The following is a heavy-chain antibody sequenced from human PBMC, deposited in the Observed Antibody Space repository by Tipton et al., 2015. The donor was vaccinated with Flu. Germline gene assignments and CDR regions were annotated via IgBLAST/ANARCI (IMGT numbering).Heavy chain of an antibody. J-gene: IGHJ4*02. V-gene: IGHV4-61*02. CDR3: ARLSSNWHHQLDN. Sequence: TLSLTCTVSGGSITSTNFYWSWVRQPAGRAPEWIGRVYTSGSTNYNPSLKSRVTISVDTSKNQFSLKLSSVTAADTAVYYCARLSSNWHHQLDNWGQGTLVTVSS. D-gene: IGHD6-13*01. CDR1: GGSITSTNFY. CDR2: VYTSGST.